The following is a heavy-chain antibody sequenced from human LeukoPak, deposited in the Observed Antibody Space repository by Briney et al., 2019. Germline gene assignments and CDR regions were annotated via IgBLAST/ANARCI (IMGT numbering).Heavy chain of an antibody. CDR1: GFTFSSYA. V-gene: IGHV3-21*01. Sequence: GGSLRLSCAASGFTFSSYAMSWVRQAPGKGLEWVSSISSSSSYIYYADSVKGRFTISRDNAKNSLYLQMNSLRAEDTAVYYCARAGVGATIDIWGQGTMVTVSS. CDR2: ISSSSSYI. D-gene: IGHD1-26*01. J-gene: IGHJ3*02. CDR3: ARAGVGATIDI.